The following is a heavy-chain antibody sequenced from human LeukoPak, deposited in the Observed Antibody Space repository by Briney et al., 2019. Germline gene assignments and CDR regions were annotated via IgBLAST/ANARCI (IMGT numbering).Heavy chain of an antibody. D-gene: IGHD6-19*01. Sequence: GGSLRLSCAASGFTFSTYAINWVRQAPGRGLEWVTVIWYDGSNKYYADSVKGRFTISRDNSKNTLYLQMNSLRVEDTAVYYCARDGGAVAGTVYWYFDLRGRGTLVTVSS. CDR1: GFTFSTYA. CDR2: IWYDGSNK. CDR3: ARDGGAVAGTVYWYFDL. V-gene: IGHV3-33*01. J-gene: IGHJ2*01.